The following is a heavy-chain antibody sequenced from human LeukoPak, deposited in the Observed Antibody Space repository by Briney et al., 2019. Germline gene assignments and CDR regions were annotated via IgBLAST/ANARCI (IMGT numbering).Heavy chain of an antibody. D-gene: IGHD3-10*01. CDR1: GFTFSDYY. J-gene: IGHJ4*02. CDR3: ASDGRGDFDY. V-gene: IGHV3-53*01. Sequence: GGSLRLSCAASGFTFSDYYMSWVRQAPGKGLEWVSVIYSGGSTYYADSVKGRFTISRDNSKNTLYLQMNSLRAEDTAVYYCASDGRGDFDYWGQGTLVTVSS. CDR2: IYSGGST.